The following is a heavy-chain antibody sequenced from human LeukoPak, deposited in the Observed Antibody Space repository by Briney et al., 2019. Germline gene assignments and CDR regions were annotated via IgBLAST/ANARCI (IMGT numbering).Heavy chain of an antibody. CDR2: IYYSGST. CDR3: LTVDATMGVDY. CDR1: GGSISGYY. D-gene: IGHD5-18*01. V-gene: IGHV4-59*08. Sequence: PSETLSLTCTVSGGSISGYYWSWIRQPPGKGLEWIGYIYYSGSTNYNPSLKSRVTVSVDTSKNQFSLKLSPVTAADTAVYYCLTVDATMGVDYWGQGTLVTVSS. J-gene: IGHJ4*02.